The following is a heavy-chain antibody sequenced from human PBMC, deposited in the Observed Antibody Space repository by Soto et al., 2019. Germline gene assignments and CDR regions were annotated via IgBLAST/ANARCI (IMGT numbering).Heavy chain of an antibody. CDR3: ARDDPYYGSGSSWDHAFDI. J-gene: IGHJ3*02. D-gene: IGHD3-10*01. V-gene: IGHV4-59*01. Sequence: SETLSLTCTVPGGSISSYYWSWIRQPPGKGLEWIGYIYYSGSTNYNPSLKSRVTISVDTSKNQFSLKLSSVTAADTAVYYCARDDPYYGSGSSWDHAFDIWGQGTMVTVSS. CDR1: GGSISSYY. CDR2: IYYSGST.